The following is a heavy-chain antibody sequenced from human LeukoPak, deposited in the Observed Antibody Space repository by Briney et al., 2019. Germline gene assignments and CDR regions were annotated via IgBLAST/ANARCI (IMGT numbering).Heavy chain of an antibody. Sequence: PSETLSLTCAVYGGSFSGYYWSWIRQPPGKGLEWIGEINHSGSTNYNPSLKSRVTISVDTSKNQFSLKLSSVTAADTAVYYCASYLYGGNSVYDASDIWGQGTMVTVSS. D-gene: IGHD2-21*02. CDR1: GGSFSGYY. CDR2: INHSGST. V-gene: IGHV4-34*01. CDR3: ASYLYGGNSVYDASDI. J-gene: IGHJ3*02.